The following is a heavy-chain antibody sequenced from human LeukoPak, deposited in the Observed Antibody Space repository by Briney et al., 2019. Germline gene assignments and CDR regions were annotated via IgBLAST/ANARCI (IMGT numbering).Heavy chain of an antibody. D-gene: IGHD6-19*01. CDR1: GFTFNRYG. J-gene: IGHJ4*02. CDR3: AKDHLPGIVVADRDY. V-gene: IGHV3-23*01. CDR2: ISGSGGTT. Sequence: GGSLRLSCAASGFTFNRYGMSWVRQAPGKGLEWVSAISGSGGTTYYADSVKGRFTISRDNSRNTLYLQINSLRAEDTAVYYCAKDHLPGIVVADRDYWGQGTLVTVSS.